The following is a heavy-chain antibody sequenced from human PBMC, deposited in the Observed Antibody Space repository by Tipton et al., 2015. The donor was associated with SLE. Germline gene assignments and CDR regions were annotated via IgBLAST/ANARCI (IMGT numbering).Heavy chain of an antibody. J-gene: IGHJ4*02. CDR3: ARDSKWEPRNY. V-gene: IGHV3-48*03. Sequence: GSLRLSCAASGFTFRSYEMNWVRQAPGKGLEWVSYISSSGSTIYYADSVKGRFTISRDNAKNSLFLQMNSLRAEDTAVYYCARDSKWEPRNYWGQGTLVTVSS. CDR2: ISSSGSTI. D-gene: IGHD1-26*01. CDR1: GFTFRSYE.